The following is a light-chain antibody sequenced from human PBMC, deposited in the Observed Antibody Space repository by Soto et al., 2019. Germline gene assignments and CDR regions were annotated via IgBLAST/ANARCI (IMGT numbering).Light chain of an antibody. CDR3: QQYNNWPAIT. J-gene: IGKJ4*01. CDR2: GAS. CDR1: QSVSSN. Sequence: EIVMTQSPATLSVSPGERATLSCRASQSVSSNLAWYQQKPGQAPRLLIYGASTRATGIPARFSGSRSGTEFTLTISSLQSEDFAVYYCQQYNNWPAITFGGGTKVEIK. V-gene: IGKV3-15*01.